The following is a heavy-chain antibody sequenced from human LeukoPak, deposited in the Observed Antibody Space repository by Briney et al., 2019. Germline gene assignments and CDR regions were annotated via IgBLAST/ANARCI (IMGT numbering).Heavy chain of an antibody. Sequence: SETLSLTCTVSGGSISSYYWSWIRQPPGKGLEWIGYNYYSGSTNYNPSLKSRVTISVDTSKNQFSLKLSSVTAADTAVYYCARDQVAAAGTNGMDVWGQGTTVTVSS. V-gene: IGHV4-59*01. J-gene: IGHJ6*02. CDR2: NYYSGST. CDR1: GGSISSYY. CDR3: ARDQVAAAGTNGMDV. D-gene: IGHD6-13*01.